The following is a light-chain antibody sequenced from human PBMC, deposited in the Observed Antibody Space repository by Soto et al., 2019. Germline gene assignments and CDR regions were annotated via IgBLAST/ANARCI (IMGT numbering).Light chain of an antibody. J-gene: IGLJ2*01. Sequence: QSALPQPASVSGSPGQSITISCTGTSSDVGSYNLVSWYQQHPGKAPKLMIYEGSKRPSGVSNRFSGSKSGNTASLTISGLQAEDEADYYCCSAAGSSVVFGGGTKLTVL. CDR1: SSDVGSYNL. CDR2: EGS. CDR3: CSAAGSSVV. V-gene: IGLV2-23*01.